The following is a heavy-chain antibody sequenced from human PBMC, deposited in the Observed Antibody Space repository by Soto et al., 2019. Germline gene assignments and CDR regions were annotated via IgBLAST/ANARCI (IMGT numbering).Heavy chain of an antibody. CDR3: VKDRSLAVADVYYSDS. V-gene: IGHV3-64D*06. CDR1: GFVFSGCG. D-gene: IGHD6-19*01. CDR2: IKSKGDTT. Sequence: PCWSHRLSGSSFGFVFSGCGMHWVRQAPGKGLEFVSAIKSKGDTTYYADSVRGRFTISRDNSKNTLYLQMSSLRGDDTAVYYCVKDRSLAVADVYYSDSWCPRTLATVSS. J-gene: IGHJ4*02.